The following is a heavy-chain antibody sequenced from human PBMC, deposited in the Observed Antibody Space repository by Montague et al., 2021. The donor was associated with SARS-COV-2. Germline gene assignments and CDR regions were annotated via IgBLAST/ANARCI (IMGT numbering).Heavy chain of an antibody. CDR1: DGSISSGSYY. CDR2: IYYSGST. Sequence: SETLSLTCTVSDGSISSGSYYWGWIRQPPGKRLEWIGSIYYSGSTYKNPSLKSRVTLSVDTSENHFSLKLSSVTAADTAVYYCARERSSGWDWGQGTLVTVSS. J-gene: IGHJ4*02. CDR3: ARERSSGWD. D-gene: IGHD6-19*01. V-gene: IGHV4-39*07.